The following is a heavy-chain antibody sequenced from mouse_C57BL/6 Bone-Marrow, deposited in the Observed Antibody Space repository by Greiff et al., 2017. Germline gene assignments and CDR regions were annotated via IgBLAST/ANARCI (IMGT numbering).Heavy chain of an antibody. D-gene: IGHD1-2*01. V-gene: IGHV1-63*01. CDR1: GYTFTNYW. CDR3: ARYYGHWYFDV. Sequence: QVQLQQSGAELVRPGTSVKMSCKASGYTFTNYWIGWAKQRPGHGLEWIGDIYPGGGYTNYNEKFKGKATLTADKSSSTDYMQFSSLTSEDSAIYYCARYYGHWYFDVWGTGTTVTVSS. CDR2: IYPGGGYT. J-gene: IGHJ1*03.